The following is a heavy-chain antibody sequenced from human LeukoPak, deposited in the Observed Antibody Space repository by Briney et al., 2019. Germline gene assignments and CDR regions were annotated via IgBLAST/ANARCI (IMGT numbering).Heavy chain of an antibody. CDR1: GGSISSYY. Sequence: SETLSLTCTVSGGSISSYYWSWIRQPAGKGLEWIGRIYTSGSTNYNPSLKSRVTMSVDTSKNQFSLKLSSVTAADTAVYYCARDTIPFYCSSTCCYSRPYNWFDPWGQGTLVTVSS. D-gene: IGHD2-2*02. CDR3: ARDTIPFYCSSTCCYSRPYNWFDP. V-gene: IGHV4-4*07. CDR2: IYTSGST. J-gene: IGHJ5*02.